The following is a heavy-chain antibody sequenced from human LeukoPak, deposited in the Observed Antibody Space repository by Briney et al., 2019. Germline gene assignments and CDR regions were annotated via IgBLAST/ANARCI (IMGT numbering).Heavy chain of an antibody. Sequence: GGSLRLSCAASGFTFRSFEVNWVRQAPGKGLEWVSYISSSGSTIYYADSVKGRFTISRDNAKNSLYLQMNSLRAEDTAVYYCASPRGVSADYWGQGTLVTVSS. V-gene: IGHV3-48*03. CDR1: GFTFRSFE. CDR3: ASPRGVSADY. D-gene: IGHD6-13*01. J-gene: IGHJ4*02. CDR2: ISSSGSTI.